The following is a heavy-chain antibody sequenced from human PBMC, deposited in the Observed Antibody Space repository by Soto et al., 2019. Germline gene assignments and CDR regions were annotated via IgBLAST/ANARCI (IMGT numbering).Heavy chain of an antibody. CDR3: AKDMRQYSGGWTCFDY. V-gene: IGHV3-9*01. D-gene: IGHD6-19*01. CDR1: GFTFDDYA. J-gene: IGHJ4*02. CDR2: ITWNSGNI. Sequence: GGSLRLSCTASGFTFDDYAMHWVRQGPGKGPEWVSGITWNSGNIGYAYSVKGRFTISRDNANNSLYLQMNSLRAEGTAFCYCAKDMRQYSGGWTCFDYWGQGTLVTVSS.